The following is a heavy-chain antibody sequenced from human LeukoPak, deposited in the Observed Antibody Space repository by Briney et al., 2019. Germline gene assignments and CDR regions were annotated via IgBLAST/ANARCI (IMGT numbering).Heavy chain of an antibody. Sequence: GGSLRLSCAASGFTFSSYSMNWVRQAPGKGLEWVSSISSSSSYIYYADSVKGRFTISRDNAKNSLYLQMNSLRAEDTAVCYCARDQTNYDFWSGYYAEFSSLTYYFDYCGQGTLVTVSS. D-gene: IGHD3-3*01. V-gene: IGHV3-21*01. CDR2: ISSSSSYI. J-gene: IGHJ4*02. CDR3: ARDQTNYDFWSGYYAEFSSLTYYFDY. CDR1: GFTFSSYS.